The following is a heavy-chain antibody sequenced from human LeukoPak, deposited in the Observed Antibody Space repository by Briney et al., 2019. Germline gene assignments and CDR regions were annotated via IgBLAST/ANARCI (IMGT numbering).Heavy chain of an antibody. CDR2: IYYGGST. Sequence: SETLPLTCTVSGGSISSGGYYWSWIRQHPGKGLEWIGHIYYGGSTYYNPPLKSRVTISVDTSKNQFSLKLSSVTAADTAVYYCARGALEISHWGQGTLVTVSS. CDR3: ARGALEISH. D-gene: IGHD3-3*01. J-gene: IGHJ4*02. CDR1: GGSISSGGYY. V-gene: IGHV4-31*03.